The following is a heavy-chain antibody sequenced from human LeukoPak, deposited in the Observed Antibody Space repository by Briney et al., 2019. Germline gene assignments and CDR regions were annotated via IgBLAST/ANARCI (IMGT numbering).Heavy chain of an antibody. V-gene: IGHV1-18*01. D-gene: IGHD6-13*01. CDR2: ISAYNGNT. CDR3: ARGPPLRSSWYGYFQH. Sequence: ASVKVSCKASGYTFTSYGISWVRQAPGQGLEWMGWISAYNGNTNYARKLQGRVTMTTDTSTSTAYMELRSLRSDDTAVYYCARGPPLRSSWYGYFQHWGQGTLVTVSS. J-gene: IGHJ1*01. CDR1: GYTFTSYG.